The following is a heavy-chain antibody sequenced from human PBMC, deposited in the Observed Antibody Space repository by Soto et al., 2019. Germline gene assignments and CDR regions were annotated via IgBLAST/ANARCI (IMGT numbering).Heavy chain of an antibody. D-gene: IGHD3-22*01. CDR3: ARLGYYDSSGYFLFDY. CDR1: GGSISSSSYY. CDR2: IYYSGST. Sequence: QLQLQESGPGLVKPSETLSLTCTVSGGSISSSSYYWGWIRQPPGKGLEWIGSIYYSGSTYYNPSLKGRVTISVDTSKNQFSLKLSSVTAADTAVYYCARLGYYDSSGYFLFDYWGQGTLVTVSS. V-gene: IGHV4-39*01. J-gene: IGHJ4*02.